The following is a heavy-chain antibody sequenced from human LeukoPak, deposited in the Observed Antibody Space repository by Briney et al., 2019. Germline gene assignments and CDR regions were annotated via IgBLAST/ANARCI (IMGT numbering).Heavy chain of an antibody. Sequence: SGTLSLTCAVSGGSISSSNRWSWVRQPPGKGLEWIGSIYHSGSTYYNPSLKSRVTISVDTSKNQFSLKLSSVTAADTAVYYCARVSGIGDYWGQGTLVTVSS. CDR2: IYHSGST. J-gene: IGHJ4*02. CDR1: GGSISSSNR. D-gene: IGHD2-15*01. V-gene: IGHV4-4*02. CDR3: ARVSGIGDY.